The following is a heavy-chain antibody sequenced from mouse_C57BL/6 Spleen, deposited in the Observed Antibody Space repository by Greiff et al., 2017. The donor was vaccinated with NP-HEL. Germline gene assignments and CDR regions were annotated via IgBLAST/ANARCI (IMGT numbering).Heavy chain of an antibody. Sequence: QVHVKQSGPGLVQPSQSLSITCTVSGFSLTSYGVHRVRQSPGKGLEWLGVIWSGGSTDYNAAFISRLSISKDNSKSQVFFKMNSLQADDTAIYYCARNSDYGYDGAWFAYWGQGTLVTVSA. J-gene: IGHJ3*01. CDR3: ARNSDYGYDGAWFAY. V-gene: IGHV2-2*01. D-gene: IGHD2-2*01. CDR2: IWSGGST. CDR1: GFSLTSYG.